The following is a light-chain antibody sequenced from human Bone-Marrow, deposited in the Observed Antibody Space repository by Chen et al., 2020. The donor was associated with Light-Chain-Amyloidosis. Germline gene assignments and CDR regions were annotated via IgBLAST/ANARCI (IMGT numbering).Light chain of an antibody. CDR2: EVT. Sequence: QSALTQPASVSGSPGQSITISCTGTSSDVGGDNHVSWYQQHPDKAPKLMIYEVTNPPSWVPDRFSGSKSDNTASLTISGLQPEDEADYFCSSYTITNTLVFGSGTRVTVL. V-gene: IGLV2-14*01. J-gene: IGLJ1*01. CDR3: SSYTITNTLV. CDR1: SSDVGGDNH.